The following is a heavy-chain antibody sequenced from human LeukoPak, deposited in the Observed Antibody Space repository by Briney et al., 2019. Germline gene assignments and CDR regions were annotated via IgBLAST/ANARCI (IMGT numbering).Heavy chain of an antibody. CDR2: INHSGST. V-gene: IGHV4-34*01. CDR1: GGSFSGYY. J-gene: IGHJ6*02. Sequence: SETLSLTCAVYGGSFSGYYWSWIRQPPGKGLEWIGEINHSGSTNYNPSLKSRVTISVDTSKNQFSLKLSSVTAADTAVYYCARRRNYYYGMDVWGQGTTVTVSS. CDR3: ARRRNYYYGMDV.